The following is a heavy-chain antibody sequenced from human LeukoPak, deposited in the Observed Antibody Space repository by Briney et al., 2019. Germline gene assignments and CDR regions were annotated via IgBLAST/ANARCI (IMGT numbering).Heavy chain of an antibody. D-gene: IGHD3-10*01. CDR1: GFTFSNAW. CDR2: IKSKTDGGTT. V-gene: IGHV3-15*01. J-gene: IGHJ4*02. CDR3: TTETYMVRGVIGVFGY. Sequence: GGSLRLSCAASGFTFSNAWMSWVRQAPGKGLEWVGRIKSKTDGGTTDYAAPVKGRFTISRDDSKNTLYLQTNSLKTEDTAVYYCTTETYMVRGVIGVFGYWGQGTLVTVSS.